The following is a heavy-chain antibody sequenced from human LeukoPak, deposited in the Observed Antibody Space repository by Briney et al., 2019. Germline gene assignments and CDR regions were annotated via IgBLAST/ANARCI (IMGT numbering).Heavy chain of an antibody. CDR1: GGSISSYY. CDR2: IYYSGST. V-gene: IGHV4-59*01. CDR3: AREGNDFWSGYGYYFDY. J-gene: IGHJ4*02. D-gene: IGHD3-3*01. Sequence: SETLSLTCTVSGGSISSYYWSWIRQPPGKGLEWIGYIYYSGSTNYNPSLKSRVTISVDTSKNQFSLKLSSVTAADTAVYYCAREGNDFWSGYGYYFDYWGQGTLVTVSS.